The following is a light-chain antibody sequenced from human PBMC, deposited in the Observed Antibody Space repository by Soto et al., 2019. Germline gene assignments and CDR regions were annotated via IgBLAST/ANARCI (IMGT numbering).Light chain of an antibody. V-gene: IGKV3-11*01. CDR1: QSVSSS. J-gene: IGKJ1*01. CDR2: DAS. CDR3: KPRSNWPRT. Sequence: EIVLTQSPATLSLYPGEIATLSCRASQSVSSSLAWYQQKPGQAPTLLIYDASNRANCIPARFSGSGSGTNFTPTISSLEPEDLAVYSSKPRSNWPRTSGHRTKVEI.